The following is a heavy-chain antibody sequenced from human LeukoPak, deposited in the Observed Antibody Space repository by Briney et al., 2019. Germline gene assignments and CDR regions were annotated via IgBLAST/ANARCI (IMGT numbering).Heavy chain of an antibody. CDR2: VSHSGTT. D-gene: IGHD3-16*01. Sequence: SETLSLTCDVSGGSFSGYYWSWIRQPPGKELEWIGEVSHSGTTNYNPSLKSRVSMSVGASSTQFSLIMTSVTAADSAVYYCATSGWNGGGGFDPWGQGTLVIASS. V-gene: IGHV4-34*01. CDR3: ATSGWNGGGGFDP. J-gene: IGHJ5*02. CDR1: GGSFSGYY.